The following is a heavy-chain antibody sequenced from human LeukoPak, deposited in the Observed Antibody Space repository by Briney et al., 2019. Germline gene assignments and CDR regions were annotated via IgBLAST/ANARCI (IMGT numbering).Heavy chain of an antibody. CDR2: ISSGSDYT. Sequence: GGSLRLSCAASGFTFSDYYMSWIRQAPGKGLEWVSYISSGSDYTNYADAVKGRFTISRDNAKNSLSLQMSSLRAEGTALYFCARSAGRLSPIDDWGQGTLVTVSS. CDR3: ARSAGRLSPIDD. CDR1: GFTFSDYY. D-gene: IGHD5/OR15-5a*01. V-gene: IGHV3-11*06. J-gene: IGHJ4*02.